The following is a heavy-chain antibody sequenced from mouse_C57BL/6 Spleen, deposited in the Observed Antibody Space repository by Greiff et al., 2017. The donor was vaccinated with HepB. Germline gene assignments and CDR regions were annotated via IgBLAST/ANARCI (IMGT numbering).Heavy chain of an antibody. J-gene: IGHJ2*01. V-gene: IGHV14-3*02. CDR1: GFNIKDTY. CDR3: ARINA. Sequence: VHVKQSGAELVKPGASVKLSCTASGFNIKDTYMHWVKQRPEQGLEWIGRIDPANGNTKCDPKFQGKATITADTSSNTAYLQLSSLTSEDTAVYYGARINAWGQGTTLTVSS. CDR2: IDPANGNT.